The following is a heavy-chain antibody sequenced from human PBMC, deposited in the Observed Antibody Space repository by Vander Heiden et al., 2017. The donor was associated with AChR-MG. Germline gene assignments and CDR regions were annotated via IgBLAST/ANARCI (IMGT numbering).Heavy chain of an antibody. CDR3: AGRRRAARYYYYGMDV. V-gene: IGHV4-34*01. J-gene: IGHJ6*02. CDR2: INHSGST. D-gene: IGHD6-6*01. CDR1: GGSFSGYY. Sequence: QVQLQQWGAGLLKPSETLSLTCAVYGGSFSGYYWIWIRQPPGKGLEWIGEINHSGSTNYNPSLKSRVTISVDTSKNQFSLKLSSVTAADTAVYYCAGRRRAARYYYYGMDVWGQGTTVTVS.